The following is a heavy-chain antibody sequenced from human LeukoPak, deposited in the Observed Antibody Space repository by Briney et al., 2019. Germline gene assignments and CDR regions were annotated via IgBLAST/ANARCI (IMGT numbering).Heavy chain of an antibody. D-gene: IGHD6-13*01. V-gene: IGHV4-59*01. J-gene: IGHJ4*02. CDR3: ARVPGQQRLYFDY. CDR1: GGSISGSY. CDR2: IYYSGST. Sequence: PSETLSLTCTVSGGSISGSYWSWIRQPPGKGLEWIGFIYYSGSTNYKPSLKSRVTISVDTSKNQFSLQLSSVTAADTAVYYCARVPGQQRLYFDYWGQGTLVTVSS.